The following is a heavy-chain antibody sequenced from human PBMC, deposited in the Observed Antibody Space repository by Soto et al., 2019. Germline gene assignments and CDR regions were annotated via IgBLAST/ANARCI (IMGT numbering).Heavy chain of an antibody. CDR3: ARTDRDFYGLDV. V-gene: IGHV3-13*05. CDR2: ISAAGDP. J-gene: IGHJ6*02. Sequence: EVQLVESGGGLVQPGGSLSLSCEASGFTSRNYDMHWFRQGTGKGLEWVSGISAAGDPDYADSVEGRFTISRENAQNSFFLQMNSLRVGDTAVYYCARTDRDFYGLDVWGQGTTVIVSS. CDR1: GFTSRNYD.